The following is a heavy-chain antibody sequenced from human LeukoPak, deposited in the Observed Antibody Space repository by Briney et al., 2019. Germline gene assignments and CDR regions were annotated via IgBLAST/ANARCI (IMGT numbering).Heavy chain of an antibody. Sequence: PSETLSLTCAVYGGSFSGCYWSWIRQPPGKGREWIGEINHSGSTNYNPSLKSRVTISVDTSKNQFSLKLSSVTAADTAVYYCARGLRVTVTTDYYYYGMDVWGQGTTVTVSS. CDR2: INHSGST. CDR1: GGSFSGCY. D-gene: IGHD4-17*01. CDR3: ARGLRVTVTTDYYYYGMDV. V-gene: IGHV4-34*01. J-gene: IGHJ6*02.